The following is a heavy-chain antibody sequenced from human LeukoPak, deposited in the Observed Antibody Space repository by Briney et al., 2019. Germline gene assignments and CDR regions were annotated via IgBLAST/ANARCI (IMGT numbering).Heavy chain of an antibody. J-gene: IGHJ5*02. CDR3: ARSHMVRGVPTFDP. Sequence: SETLSLTCTVSGGSISSHYWSWIRQPPGKGLEWIGYIYYSGSTNYNPSLKSRVTISVDTSKNQFSLKLSSVTAADTAVYYCARSHMVRGVPTFDPWGQGTLVTVSS. V-gene: IGHV4-59*11. CDR1: GGSISSHY. CDR2: IYYSGST. D-gene: IGHD3-10*01.